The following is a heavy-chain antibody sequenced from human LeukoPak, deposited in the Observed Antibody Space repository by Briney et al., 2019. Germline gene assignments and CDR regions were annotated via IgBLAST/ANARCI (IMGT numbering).Heavy chain of an antibody. CDR3: ARHSTEYKYAMDV. D-gene: IGHD5-18*01. V-gene: IGHV4-59*08. CDR1: GSSISSYY. Sequence: SETVSLTCTVSGSSISSYYWSWIRQPPGKGLEWIAYIYYSGSTNYNPSLKSRVSISIDTSKNQFSLRLSSVTAADTAVYYCARHSTEYKYAMDVWGQGTLVTVSS. J-gene: IGHJ4*02. CDR2: IYYSGST.